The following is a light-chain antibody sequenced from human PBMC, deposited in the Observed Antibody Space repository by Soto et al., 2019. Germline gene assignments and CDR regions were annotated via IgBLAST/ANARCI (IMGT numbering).Light chain of an antibody. J-gene: IGLJ3*02. CDR1: STDVGAYNY. Sequence: QSALTQPPSASGSPGQSVTISCTGTSTDVGAYNYVSWYQQHPGKAPKLMIYEVTKRPSGVPDRFSGSKSGNTASLTVSGLQAEDEADYYCGSHAGNSNLVFGGGTKVTAL. CDR3: GSHAGNSNLV. V-gene: IGLV2-8*01. CDR2: EVT.